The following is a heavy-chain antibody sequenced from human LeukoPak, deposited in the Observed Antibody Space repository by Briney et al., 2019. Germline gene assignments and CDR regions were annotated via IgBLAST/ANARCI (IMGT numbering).Heavy chain of an antibody. J-gene: IGHJ4*02. CDR1: GGSISSGGYY. D-gene: IGHD3-10*01. V-gene: IGHV4-31*03. CDR2: IHYSGST. Sequence: SETLSLTCTVSGGSISSGGYYWSWIRQHPGKVLEWIGYIHYSGSTYYSPSLKSRVTISLDTSKNQFSLRLSSVTAADTAVYYCARMSDNYYGSGTYYNIVGFDYWGQGTLVTVSS. CDR3: ARMSDNYYGSGTYYNIVGFDY.